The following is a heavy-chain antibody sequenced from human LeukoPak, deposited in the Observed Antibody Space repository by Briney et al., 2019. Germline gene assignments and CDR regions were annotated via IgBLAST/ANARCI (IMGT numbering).Heavy chain of an antibody. J-gene: IGHJ4*02. D-gene: IGHD4-17*01. Sequence: GGSLRLSCAVSGFTFSSYWMCWVRQAPGKGLEWVANINQDGSQKLSVDSVKGRFTISRDNAKNSLSLQMNSLRVEDTAVYYCARDWFDGDYDRFDYWGQGTLVTVSS. V-gene: IGHV3-7*03. CDR2: INQDGSQK. CDR1: GFTFSSYW. CDR3: ARDWFDGDYDRFDY.